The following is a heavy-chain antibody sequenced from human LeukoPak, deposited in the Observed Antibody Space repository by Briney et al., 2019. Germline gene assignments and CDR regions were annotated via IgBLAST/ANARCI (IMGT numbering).Heavy chain of an antibody. CDR3: ARDALGYCSSTSCYTGGGFDY. D-gene: IGHD2-2*02. CDR2: ISYDGSNK. CDR1: GFTFSSYA. V-gene: IGHV3-30-3*01. Sequence: GGSLRLSCAAYGFTFSSYAMHWVRQAPGKGLEWVAVISYDGSNKYYADSVKGRFTISRDNSKNTLYLQMNSLRAEDTAVYYCARDALGYCSSTSCYTGGGFDYWGQGTLVTVSS. J-gene: IGHJ4*02.